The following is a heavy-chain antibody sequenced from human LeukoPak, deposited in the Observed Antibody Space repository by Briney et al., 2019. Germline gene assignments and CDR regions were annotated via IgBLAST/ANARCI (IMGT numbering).Heavy chain of an antibody. CDR3: ARENSGSYREFDY. D-gene: IGHD1-26*01. V-gene: IGHV4-4*07. J-gene: IGHJ4*02. CDR2: IYTSETT. CDR1: GGSISSYY. Sequence: SETLSLTCTVSGGSISSYYWSWLRQPAGKGLEWIGRIYTSETTNYNASLKSRVSMSVDTSKNQFSLKLSSVTAADTAVFYCARENSGSYREFDYWGQGTLVTVSS.